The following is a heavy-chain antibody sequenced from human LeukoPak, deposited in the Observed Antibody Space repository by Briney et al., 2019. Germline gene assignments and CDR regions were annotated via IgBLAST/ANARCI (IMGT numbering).Heavy chain of an antibody. V-gene: IGHV3-49*04. CDR2: IRSKAYGGTT. CDR3: TRVGSSGWYDNY. J-gene: IGHJ4*02. CDR1: GFTVGDYA. D-gene: IGHD6-19*01. Sequence: PGGSLRLSCTASGFTVGDYAMSWVRQAPGKGLEWVGFIRSKAYGGTTEYAASVKGRFTISRDASKSIAYLQMNSLKTEDTAVYYCTRVGSSGWYDNYWGQGTLVTVSS.